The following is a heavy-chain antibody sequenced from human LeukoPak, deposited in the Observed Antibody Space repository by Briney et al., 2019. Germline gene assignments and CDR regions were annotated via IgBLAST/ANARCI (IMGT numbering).Heavy chain of an antibody. J-gene: IGHJ4*02. D-gene: IGHD2-2*01. CDR1: GFTFSSYG. V-gene: IGHV3-30*02. CDR3: AKDSIRYCSSTSCYSDYFDY. Sequence: GGSLRLSCAASGFTFSSYGMHWVRQAPGKGLEWVAFIRYDGSNKYYADSVKGRFTISRDNSKNTLYLQMNSLRAEDTAVYYCAKDSIRYCSSTSCYSDYFDYWGQGTLVTVSS. CDR2: IRYDGSNK.